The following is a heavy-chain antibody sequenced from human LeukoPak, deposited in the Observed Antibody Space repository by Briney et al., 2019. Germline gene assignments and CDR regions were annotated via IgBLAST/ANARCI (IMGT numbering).Heavy chain of an antibody. D-gene: IGHD1-7*01. CDR2: ISSSSSYI. CDR3: ARDKAENYPLDAFDI. Sequence: GGSLRLSCAASGFTFSSYSMNWVRQAPGKGLEWVSSISSSSSYIYYADSVKGRFTISRDNAKNSLYLQMNSLRAEDTAVYYCARDKAENYPLDAFDIWGQGTMVTVSS. CDR1: GFTFSSYS. V-gene: IGHV3-21*01. J-gene: IGHJ3*02.